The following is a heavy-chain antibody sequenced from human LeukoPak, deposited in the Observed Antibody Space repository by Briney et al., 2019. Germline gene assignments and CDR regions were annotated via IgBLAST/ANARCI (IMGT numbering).Heavy chain of an antibody. CDR1: GFTFSNYW. Sequence: GRSLRLSCVAYGFTFSNYWMSWVRQSPGKGLEWVAKIKQDGSEKYYVDSVKGRFTISRDNGGNSLYQQVISVSAEDTAVYYCERRIAGSETGGYLQEWGQGTLATVSS. V-gene: IGHV3-7*04. CDR3: ERRIAGSETGGYLQE. J-gene: IGHJ1*01. CDR2: IKQDGSEK. D-gene: IGHD6-13*01.